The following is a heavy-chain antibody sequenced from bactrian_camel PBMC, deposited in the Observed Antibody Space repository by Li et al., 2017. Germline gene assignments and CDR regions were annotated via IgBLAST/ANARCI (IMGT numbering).Heavy chain of an antibody. CDR3: AATRGRCLVVGSRWIGSYY. CDR1: GYILGTWC. J-gene: IGHJ4*01. Sequence: HVQLVESGGGSVQTGGSLTLSCLASGYILGTWCMGWFRQAPGREREGVARISAAGSTTHANSVKGRFTISQDNAKNTVYLQMNSLKPEDSAMYYCAATRGRCLVVGSRWIGSYYWGQGTQVTVS. CDR2: ISAAGST. D-gene: IGHD2*01. V-gene: IGHV3S53*01.